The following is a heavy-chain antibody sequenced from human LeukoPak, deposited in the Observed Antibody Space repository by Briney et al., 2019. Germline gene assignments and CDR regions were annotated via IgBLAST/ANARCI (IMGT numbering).Heavy chain of an antibody. Sequence: GGSLRLSCAASGFTFSSYWMSWVRQAPGKGLEWVANIKQDGSEKYYVDSVKGRFTISRDSAKNSLYLQMNSLRAEDTAVYYCAREPNYCSSTSCYDYWGQGTLVTVSS. J-gene: IGHJ4*02. CDR2: IKQDGSEK. V-gene: IGHV3-7*01. CDR1: GFTFSSYW. D-gene: IGHD2-2*01. CDR3: AREPNYCSSTSCYDY.